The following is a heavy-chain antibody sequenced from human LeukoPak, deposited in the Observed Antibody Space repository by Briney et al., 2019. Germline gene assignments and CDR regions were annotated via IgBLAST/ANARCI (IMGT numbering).Heavy chain of an antibody. Sequence: PGGSLRLSCAASGFTFSSYSMNWVRQAPGKGLEWVSSISSSSSYIYYADSVKGRFTISRDNAKNSLYLQMNSLRAEDTAVYYCARDHDFWSGYFPAYYYGMDVWGQGTTVTVSS. J-gene: IGHJ6*02. CDR2: ISSSSSYI. V-gene: IGHV3-21*01. CDR1: GFTFSSYS. CDR3: ARDHDFWSGYFPAYYYGMDV. D-gene: IGHD3-3*01.